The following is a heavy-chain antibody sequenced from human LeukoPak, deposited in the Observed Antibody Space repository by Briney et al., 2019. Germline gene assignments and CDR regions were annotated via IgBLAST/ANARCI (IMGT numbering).Heavy chain of an antibody. V-gene: IGHV5-51*01. Sequence: GESLKISCQGSGYSFANYWIAWVRQMPGKGLECMGIVYPGDSDARYSPSFQGQVTISADKSISTAYLQWSSLKASDTAIYYCAKQYAAIISRTNWFDPWGQGTLVTVSS. CDR2: VYPGDSDA. CDR3: AKQYAAIISRTNWFDP. D-gene: IGHD6-25*01. CDR1: GYSFANYW. J-gene: IGHJ5*02.